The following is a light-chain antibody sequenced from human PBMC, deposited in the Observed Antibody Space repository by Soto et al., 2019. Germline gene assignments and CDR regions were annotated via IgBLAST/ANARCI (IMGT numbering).Light chain of an antibody. V-gene: IGKV3-11*01. Sequence: EIVLTQSPATLSLSPGERATLSCRASQSVSSYLAWYQQKPGQAPRLLMYDASTRAAGTPARFSGSGSGTDFTLTISSLEPEDFAVYYCQQRSNWPSITFGQGTRLEIK. CDR1: QSVSSY. CDR2: DAS. CDR3: QQRSNWPSIT. J-gene: IGKJ5*01.